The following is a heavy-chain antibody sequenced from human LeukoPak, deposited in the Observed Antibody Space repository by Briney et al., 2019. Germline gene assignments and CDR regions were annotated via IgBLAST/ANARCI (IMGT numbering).Heavy chain of an antibody. J-gene: IGHJ4*02. CDR2: MYYSGST. D-gene: IGHD3-22*01. Sequence: SETLSLTCTVSGGSISSGDYYWSWIRQPPGKGLEWIGYMYYSGSTYYNPSLKSRVTISVDTSKNQFSLKLSSVTAADTAVYYCAGSFMYYYDCSGYYFAKIDYWGQGTLVTVSS. CDR1: GGSISSGDYY. V-gene: IGHV4-30-4*08. CDR3: AGSFMYYYDCSGYYFAKIDY.